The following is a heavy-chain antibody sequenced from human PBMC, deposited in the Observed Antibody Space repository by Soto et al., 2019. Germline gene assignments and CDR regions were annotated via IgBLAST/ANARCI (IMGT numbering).Heavy chain of an antibody. Sequence: QVQLVESGGGVVQPGRSLRLSCAASGFTFSSYGMHWVRQAPGKGLEWVAVIWYDGSNKYYADSVKGRFTISRDNSKNTLYLQMNSLRAEDTAVYYCARADLVLLDYGDYEGRGGHWFDPWGQGTLVTVSS. D-gene: IGHD4-17*01. V-gene: IGHV3-33*01. CDR2: IWYDGSNK. J-gene: IGHJ5*02. CDR3: ARADLVLLDYGDYEGRGGHWFDP. CDR1: GFTFSSYG.